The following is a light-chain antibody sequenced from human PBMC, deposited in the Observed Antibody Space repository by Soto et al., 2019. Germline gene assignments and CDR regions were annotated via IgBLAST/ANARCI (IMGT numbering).Light chain of an antibody. Sequence: AIQLTQSPSSLTASVGDRVTITCRSSQGISSALAWFQQKPGKAPKLLIYDASSLVSGVPSRFSGSGSRTDFTLPISSLQPEDFATYYCQQFNNYPPTLGQGTKVDSK. CDR1: QGISSA. CDR2: DAS. J-gene: IGKJ1*01. V-gene: IGKV1D-13*01. CDR3: QQFNNYPPT.